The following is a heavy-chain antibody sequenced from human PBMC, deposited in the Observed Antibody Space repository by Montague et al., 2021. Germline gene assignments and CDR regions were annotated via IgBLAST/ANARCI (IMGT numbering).Heavy chain of an antibody. CDR1: GFSLSRYA. V-gene: IGHV3-30-3*01. Sequence: SLRLSCAVSGFSLSRYAMMWVRQAPGKGPEWLALNSHDGRAKVYADSVEGRFSVYRDNSENTLYLRMDSLRVEDTAIYYCARAYYDGTSGRFDLWGQGNLVTVSS. J-gene: IGHJ5*02. CDR3: ARAYYDGTSGRFDL. CDR2: NSHDGRAK. D-gene: IGHD3-22*01.